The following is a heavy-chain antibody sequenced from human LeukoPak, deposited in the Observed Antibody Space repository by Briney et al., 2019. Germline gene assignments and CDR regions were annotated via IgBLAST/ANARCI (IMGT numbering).Heavy chain of an antibody. V-gene: IGHV4-34*01. D-gene: IGHD6-13*01. CDR1: GGSFSGYY. J-gene: IGHJ4*02. CDR3: ARGRSWGAAAGTVVDY. Sequence: SETLSLTCAVYGGSFSGYYWSWIRQPPGKGLEWMGEIKHSGSTNYNPSLMSRVTISVDTSKNQCSLKLSSVTAADTAVYYCARGRSWGAAAGTVVDYWGQRTLGTVSS. CDR2: IKHSGST.